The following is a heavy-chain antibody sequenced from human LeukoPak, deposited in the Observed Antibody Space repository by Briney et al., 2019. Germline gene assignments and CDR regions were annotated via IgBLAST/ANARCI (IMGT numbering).Heavy chain of an antibody. CDR3: ARGTDPTVWFGENYYYYMDV. CDR1: GGTFSSYA. V-gene: IGHV1-69*06. J-gene: IGHJ6*03. Sequence: GSSVKVSCKASGGTFSSYAISWVRQAPGQGLEWMGGIIPIFGTANYAQKFQGRVTITADKSTSTAYMELSSLRSEDTAVYHCARGTDPTVWFGENYYYYMDVWGKGTTVTVSS. CDR2: IIPIFGTA. D-gene: IGHD3-10*01.